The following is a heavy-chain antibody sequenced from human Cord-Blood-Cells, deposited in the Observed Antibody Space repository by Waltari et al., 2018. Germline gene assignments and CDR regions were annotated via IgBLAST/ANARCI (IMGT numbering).Heavy chain of an antibody. Sequence: QVQLVQSGAEVKKPGSSVKVSCKASGGTFSSYAISWVRQAPGQGLEWMGGVSPILGTANYAQECQGRVTITADESTSTAYMELSSLRSEDTAVYYCARSSQLWLLFDYWGQGTLVTVSS. D-gene: IGHD3-22*01. J-gene: IGHJ4*02. CDR1: GGTFSSYA. CDR2: VSPILGTA. CDR3: ARSSQLWLLFDY. V-gene: IGHV1-69*01.